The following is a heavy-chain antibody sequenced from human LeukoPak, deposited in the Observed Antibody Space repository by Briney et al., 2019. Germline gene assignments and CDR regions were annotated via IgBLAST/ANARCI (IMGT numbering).Heavy chain of an antibody. CDR3: ARDRGIAAAGTSFTFDY. D-gene: IGHD6-13*01. CDR1: GYTFTGYY. V-gene: IGHV1-2*02. J-gene: IGHJ4*02. CDR2: INPSSGGT. Sequence: ASVKVSCKASGYTFTGYYMHWVRQAPGQGLEWMGWINPSSGGTNYAQKFQGRVTMTRGTSISTAYMELSRLTSDDTAVYYCARDRGIAAAGTSFTFDYWGQGTLVTVSS.